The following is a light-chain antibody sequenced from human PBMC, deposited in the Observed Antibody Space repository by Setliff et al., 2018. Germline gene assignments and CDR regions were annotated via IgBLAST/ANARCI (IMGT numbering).Light chain of an antibody. CDR1: SSDVGGFNF. V-gene: IGLV2-14*01. CDR2: DVN. J-gene: IGLJ2*01. CDR3: SSYTSSSTV. Sequence: QSALTQPASVSGSPGQSITVSCTGTSSDVGGFNFVSWYQQHPGKVPKLMIYDVNQRPSGVSDRFSGSKFGNTASLTISGLQAEDEADYYCSSYTSSSTVFGGGTKVTVL.